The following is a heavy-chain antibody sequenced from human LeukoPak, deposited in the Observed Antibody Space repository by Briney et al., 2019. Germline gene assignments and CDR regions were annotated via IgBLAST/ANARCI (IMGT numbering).Heavy chain of an antibody. CDR3: ARGPRQPVDRWFDP. Sequence: SETLSLTCAVDGGSFTGYYWTWIRQPPGKGLEWIGEINHSGSTNYNPSLKSRVTISVDTSKNQFSLKLRSVTAADTAVYYCARGPRQPVDRWFDPWGQGTLVTVSS. D-gene: IGHD6-13*01. CDR1: GGSFTGYY. CDR2: INHSGST. V-gene: IGHV4-34*01. J-gene: IGHJ5*02.